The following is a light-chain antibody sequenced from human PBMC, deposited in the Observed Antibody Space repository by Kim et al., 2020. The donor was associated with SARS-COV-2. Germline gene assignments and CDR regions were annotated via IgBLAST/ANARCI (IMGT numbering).Light chain of an antibody. J-gene: IGLJ2*01. CDR1: KLGDKY. V-gene: IGLV3-1*01. CDR3: QAWDSSTGVV. Sequence: YELTQPPSVSVSPGQTASITCSGDKLGDKYACWYQQKPGQSPVLVIYQDNKRPSGIPERFSGSNSGNTATLTISGTQAMDEADYYCQAWDSSTGVVFGGGTQRTVL. CDR2: QDN.